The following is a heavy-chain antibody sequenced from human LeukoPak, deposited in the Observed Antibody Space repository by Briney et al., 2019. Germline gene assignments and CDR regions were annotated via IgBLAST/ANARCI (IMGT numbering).Heavy chain of an antibody. D-gene: IGHD3-22*01. Sequence: ASVKLSCKASGYTFTSYGISWVRQAPGQGLEWMGWISAYNGNTNYAQKLQGRVTMTTDTSTSTAYMELRSLRSDDTAVYYCARDYHRDDSSGEYFDYWGQGTLVTVSS. J-gene: IGHJ4*02. CDR2: ISAYNGNT. CDR3: ARDYHRDDSSGEYFDY. CDR1: GYTFTSYG. V-gene: IGHV1-18*01.